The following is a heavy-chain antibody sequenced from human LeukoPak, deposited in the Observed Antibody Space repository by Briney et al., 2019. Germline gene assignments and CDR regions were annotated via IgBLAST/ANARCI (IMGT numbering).Heavy chain of an antibody. D-gene: IGHD6-19*01. Sequence: ASVKVSCKASGYTFTSYGISWVRQAPGQGLEWMGWISAYNGNTNYAQKLQGRVTMTTDTSTSTAYMELRSLRPEDTAVYYCAREAVAVAGTSWFDPWGQGTLVTVSS. J-gene: IGHJ5*02. V-gene: IGHV1-18*01. CDR1: GYTFTSYG. CDR3: AREAVAVAGTSWFDP. CDR2: ISAYNGNT.